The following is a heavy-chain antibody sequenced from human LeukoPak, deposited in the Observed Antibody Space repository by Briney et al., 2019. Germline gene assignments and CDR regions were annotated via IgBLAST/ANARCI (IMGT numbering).Heavy chain of an antibody. D-gene: IGHD5-18*01. CDR3: ARDLAYSRLDY. V-gene: IGHV3-30-3*01. CDR2: VSYDGSNK. J-gene: IGHJ4*02. Sequence: GGSLRLSCAASGFTFSSYAMHWVRQAPGKGLEWVAVVSYDGSNKYYADSVKGRFTISRDNSKNTLYLQMNSLRAEDTAVYYCARDLAYSRLDYWGQGMLVTVSS. CDR1: GFTFSSYA.